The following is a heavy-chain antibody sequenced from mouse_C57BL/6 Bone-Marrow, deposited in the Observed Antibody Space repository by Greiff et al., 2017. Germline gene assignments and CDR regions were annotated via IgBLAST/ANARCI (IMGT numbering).Heavy chain of an antibody. V-gene: IGHV1-64*01. CDR2: IHPNSGST. Sequence: QVQLQQPGAELVKPGASVKLSCKASGYTFTSYWMHWVKQRPRQGLEWIGMIHPNSGSTNYNEKFKSKATLTVDKSSSTAYMQLSSLTSEDSAVYYCARHRGNYLYAMDYWGQGTSVTVSS. D-gene: IGHD2-1*01. CDR3: ARHRGNYLYAMDY. J-gene: IGHJ4*01. CDR1: GYTFTSYW.